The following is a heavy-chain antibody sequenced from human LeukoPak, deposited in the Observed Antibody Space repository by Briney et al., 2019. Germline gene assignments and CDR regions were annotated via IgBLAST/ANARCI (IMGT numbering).Heavy chain of an antibody. CDR1: GFTFSTYA. CDR2: ISYDGSNK. Sequence: GGSLRLSCAASGFTFSTYAMHWVRQAPGKGLEWVAVISYDGSNKYYADSVKGRFTISRDNSKNTLYLQMNGLRAEDTAVYYCARERLAATGTNSFDPWGQGTLVTVSS. J-gene: IGHJ5*02. D-gene: IGHD6-13*01. CDR3: ARERLAATGTNSFDP. V-gene: IGHV3-30*04.